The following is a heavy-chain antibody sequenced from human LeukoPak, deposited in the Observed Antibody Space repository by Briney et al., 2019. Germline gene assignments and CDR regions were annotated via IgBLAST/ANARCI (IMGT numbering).Heavy chain of an antibody. D-gene: IGHD5-18*01. Sequence: ASVKVSCKASGYTFTDYYMHWVRQAPGQGLEWVGWINPNGGGTDYAQKFQGRVTMTRDTSISTAYMELGRLRSDDTAVYYCARDLDTAMVWGLQGFDYWGQGTLVTVSS. V-gene: IGHV1-2*02. CDR2: INPNGGGT. CDR1: GYTFTDYY. J-gene: IGHJ4*02. CDR3: ARDLDTAMVWGLQGFDY.